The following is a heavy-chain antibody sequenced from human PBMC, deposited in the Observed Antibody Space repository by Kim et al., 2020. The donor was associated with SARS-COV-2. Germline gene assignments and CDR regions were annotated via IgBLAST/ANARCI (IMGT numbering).Heavy chain of an antibody. CDR3: ARVRGVATGNDFDY. V-gene: IGHV4-4*02. J-gene: IGHJ4*02. Sequence: SETLSLTCAVSGGSISSSNWWSWVRQPPGKGLEWIGEIYHSGSTNYNPSLKSRVTISVDKSKNQFSLRLSSVTAADTAVYYCARVRGVATGNDFDYWGQGTLVTVSS. D-gene: IGHD5-12*01. CDR2: IYHSGST. CDR1: GGSISSSNW.